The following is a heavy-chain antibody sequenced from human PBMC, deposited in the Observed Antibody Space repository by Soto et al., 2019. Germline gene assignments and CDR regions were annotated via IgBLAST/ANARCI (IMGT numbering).Heavy chain of an antibody. D-gene: IGHD2-15*01. CDR2: IYHSGST. Sequence: SETLSLTCTVSGGSISSYDWSWIRQPPGKGLEWIGEIYHSGSTNYNPSLKSRVTISVDKSKNQFSLKLSSVTAADTAVYYCARAGRGYCSGGSCYSGLHGMDVWGQGTTVTVSS. J-gene: IGHJ6*02. CDR1: GGSISSYD. CDR3: ARAGRGYCSGGSCYSGLHGMDV. V-gene: IGHV4-59*12.